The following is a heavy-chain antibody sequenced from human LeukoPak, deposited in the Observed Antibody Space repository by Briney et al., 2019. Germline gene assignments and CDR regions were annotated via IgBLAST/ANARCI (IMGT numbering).Heavy chain of an antibody. J-gene: IGHJ6*02. CDR1: GGTFSSYA. D-gene: IGHD2-2*01. CDR2: IIPIFGTA. Sequence: ASVKVSCKASGGTFSSYAISWVRQAPGQGLEWMGGIIPIFGTANYAQKFQGRVTITADESTSTAYMELSSLRSEDTAVYYCARDIMPPSPSGGPAWGQGTTVTVSS. CDR3: ARDIMPPSPSGGPA. V-gene: IGHV1-69*13.